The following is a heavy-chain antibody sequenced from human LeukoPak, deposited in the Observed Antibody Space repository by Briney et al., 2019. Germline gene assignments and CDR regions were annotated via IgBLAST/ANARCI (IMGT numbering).Heavy chain of an antibody. J-gene: IGHJ4*02. D-gene: IGHD5-18*01. Sequence: SVKVSCKASGGTFSSYAISWVRQAPGQGLEWMGGIIPIFGTANYAQKFQGRVTITTDESTSTAYMELSSLRSEDTAVYYCASSGYSYAYFDYWGQGTLVTVPS. CDR3: ASSGYSYAYFDY. CDR2: IIPIFGTA. V-gene: IGHV1-69*05. CDR1: GGTFSSYA.